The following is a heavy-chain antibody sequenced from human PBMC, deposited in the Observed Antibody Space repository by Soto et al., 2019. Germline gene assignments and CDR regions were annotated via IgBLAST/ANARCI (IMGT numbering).Heavy chain of an antibody. J-gene: IGHJ4*02. Sequence: QVQLVESGGGVVQPGRSLRLSCAASGFTFSSYVMHWVRQTPGRGLEWVAFISHDGNNQYYADSVKGRFTISRDNSENTLYLQKDSLRAEDTDVYYCARDDEVGSDCDLGYWGQGTLVTVSS. CDR1: GFTFSSYV. CDR2: ISHDGNNQ. V-gene: IGHV3-30-3*01. D-gene: IGHD2-21*02. CDR3: ARDDEVGSDCDLGY.